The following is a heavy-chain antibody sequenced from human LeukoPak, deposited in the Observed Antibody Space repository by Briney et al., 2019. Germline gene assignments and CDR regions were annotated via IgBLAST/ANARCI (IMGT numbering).Heavy chain of an antibody. V-gene: IGHV3-21*01. D-gene: IGHD1-1*01. CDR1: GFTFNKYN. CDR3: ARGFPGNDLQPNFDY. J-gene: IGHJ4*02. CDR2: ISTTSSFI. Sequence: GGTLRLSCAASGFTFNKYNMNWVRQAPGKGLEWVSSISTTSSFIYYADSVKGRFTISRDNSKNTLYLQMNSLRAEDTAVYYCARGFPGNDLQPNFDYWGQGTLVTVSS.